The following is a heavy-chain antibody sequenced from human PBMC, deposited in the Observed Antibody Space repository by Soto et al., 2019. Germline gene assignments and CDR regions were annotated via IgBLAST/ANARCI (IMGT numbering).Heavy chain of an antibody. Sequence: SETLSLTCAVYGGSFSGYYWSWIRQPPGKGLEWIGEINHSGSTNYNPSLKSRVTISVDTSKNQFSLKLSSVTAADTAVYYCARGASEYSYGYVDYWGQGTLVTVSS. V-gene: IGHV4-34*01. D-gene: IGHD5-18*01. J-gene: IGHJ4*02. CDR3: ARGASEYSYGYVDY. CDR1: GGSFSGYY. CDR2: INHSGST.